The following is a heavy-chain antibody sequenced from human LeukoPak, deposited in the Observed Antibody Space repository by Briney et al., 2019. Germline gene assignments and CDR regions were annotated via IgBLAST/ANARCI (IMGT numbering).Heavy chain of an antibody. CDR3: ARGGGLDV. CDR1: GFTFSSYW. CDR2: INHNGNVN. D-gene: IGHD3-16*01. J-gene: IGHJ6*02. V-gene: IGHV3-7*03. Sequence: GGSLRLSCAASGFTFSSYWMNWARQAPGKGLEWVASINHNGNVNYYVDSVKGRFTISRDNAKNSLYLQMSNLGAEDTAVYFCARGGGLDVWGQGATVTVSS.